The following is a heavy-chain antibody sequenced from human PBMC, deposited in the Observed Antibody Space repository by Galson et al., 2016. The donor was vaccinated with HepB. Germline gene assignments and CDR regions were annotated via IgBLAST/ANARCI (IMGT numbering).Heavy chain of an antibody. CDR1: GFIFSSYD. J-gene: IGHJ4*02. CDR3: ARDVRGSEDY. D-gene: IGHD1-26*01. V-gene: IGHV3-48*02. CDR2: ITGSGGTT. Sequence: SLRLSCAASGFIFSSYDMHWFRQAPGKGLEWVSYITGSGGTTLYADSVKGRFTISRDNAKNSLYLQMNSLRDEDTAVYYCARDVRGSEDYWGQGTLVTVSS.